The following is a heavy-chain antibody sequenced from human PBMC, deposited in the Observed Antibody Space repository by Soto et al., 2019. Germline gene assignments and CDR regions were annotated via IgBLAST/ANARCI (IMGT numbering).Heavy chain of an antibody. J-gene: IGHJ6*03. CDR1: GFTFSDYY. D-gene: IGHD4-17*01. CDR3: ARTCHNDYGDLSDYYYYMDV. V-gene: IGHV3-11*06. Sequence: GGSLRLSCAASGFTFSDYYMSWIHQAPGKGLEWVSYISSSSSYTNYADSVKGRFTISRDNAKNSLYLQMNSLRAEDPAVYYCARTCHNDYGDLSDYYYYMDVWGKGTTVTVSS. CDR2: ISSSSSYT.